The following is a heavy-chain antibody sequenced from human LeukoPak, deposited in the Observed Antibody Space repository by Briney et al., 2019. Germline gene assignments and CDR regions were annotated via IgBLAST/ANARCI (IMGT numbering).Heavy chain of an antibody. D-gene: IGHD3-22*01. J-gene: IGHJ5*02. Sequence: GGSLRLSCAASGFIYSNYWMSWVRQAPGKGLEWVANIKQDGSEKYYVDSVKGRFTISRDNAKNSLYLQMNSLRAEDTALYHCARRGSGYYLGWFDPWGQGTLVTVSS. CDR2: IKQDGSEK. V-gene: IGHV3-7*03. CDR3: ARRGSGYYLGWFDP. CDR1: GFIYSNYW.